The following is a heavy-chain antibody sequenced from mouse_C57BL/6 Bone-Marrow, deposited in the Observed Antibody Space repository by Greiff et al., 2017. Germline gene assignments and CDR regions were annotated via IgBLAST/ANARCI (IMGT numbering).Heavy chain of an antibody. CDR1: GFTFSDSG. CDR3: ARTGTLYFDY. Sequence: EVKLVESGGGLVKPGGSLKLSCAASGFTFSDSGMHWVRQAPEKGLEWVAYISSGSSTIYYAATVKGRFTISRDNAKNTLFLQMTSLRSEATAMYYCARTGTLYFDYWGQGTTLTVSS. D-gene: IGHD4-1*01. V-gene: IGHV5-17*01. J-gene: IGHJ2*01. CDR2: ISSGSSTI.